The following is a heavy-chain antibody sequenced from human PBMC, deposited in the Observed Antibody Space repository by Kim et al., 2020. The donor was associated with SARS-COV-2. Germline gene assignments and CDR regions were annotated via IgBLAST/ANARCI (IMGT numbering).Heavy chain of an antibody. V-gene: IGHV1-69*13. CDR3: AREVLGEELRFLEWFYGMDV. J-gene: IGHJ6*02. Sequence: SVKVSCKASGGTFSSYAISWVRQAPGQGLEWMGGIIPIFGTANYAQKFQGRVTITADESTSTAYMELSSLRSEDTAVYYCAREVLGEELRFLEWFYGMDVWGQGTTVTVSS. CDR1: GGTFSSYA. D-gene: IGHD3-3*01. CDR2: IIPIFGTA.